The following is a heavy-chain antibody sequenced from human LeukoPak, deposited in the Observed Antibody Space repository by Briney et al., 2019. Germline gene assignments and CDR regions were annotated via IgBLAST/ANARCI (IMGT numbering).Heavy chain of an antibody. CDR2: ISGSSSYL. V-gene: IGHV3-21*01. J-gene: IGHJ4*02. Sequence: PGGSLRLSCAASGFPFSAYSMNWVRQAPGKGLEWVSSISGSSSYLYYADSVKGRFTISRDNAKNSLYLHMNSLRAEDTAVYYCAKAYYDSSGYSYYFDYWGQGTLATVSS. D-gene: IGHD3-22*01. CDR3: AKAYYDSSGYSYYFDY. CDR1: GFPFSAYS.